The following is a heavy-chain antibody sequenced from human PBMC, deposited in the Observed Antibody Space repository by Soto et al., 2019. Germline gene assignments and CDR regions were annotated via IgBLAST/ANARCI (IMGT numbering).Heavy chain of an antibody. Sequence: PGGSLRLSCAASGFTFSSYGMHWVRQAPGKGLEWVAVISYDGSNKYHADSVKGRFTISRDNSKNTLYLQMSSLRAEDTAVYYCAKDQGSTYLYYYYYYGMDVWGQGTTVTVSS. CDR2: ISYDGSNK. CDR3: AKDQGSTYLYYYYYYGMDV. CDR1: GFTFSSYG. D-gene: IGHD1-26*01. J-gene: IGHJ6*02. V-gene: IGHV3-30*18.